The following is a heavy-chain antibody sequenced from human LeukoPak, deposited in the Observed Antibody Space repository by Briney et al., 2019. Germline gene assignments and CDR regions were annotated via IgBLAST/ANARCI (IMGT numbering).Heavy chain of an antibody. CDR3: ARRYCSSTSCYYFDY. V-gene: IGHV3-21*01. D-gene: IGHD2-2*01. Sequence: GGSLRLSCAASGFTFSSYSMNWVPQAPGKGLEWVSSISSSSSYIYYADSVKGRFTISRDNAKNSLYLQMNSLRAEDTAVYYCARRYCSSTSCYYFDYWGQGTLVTVSS. CDR1: GFTFSSYS. CDR2: ISSSSSYI. J-gene: IGHJ4*02.